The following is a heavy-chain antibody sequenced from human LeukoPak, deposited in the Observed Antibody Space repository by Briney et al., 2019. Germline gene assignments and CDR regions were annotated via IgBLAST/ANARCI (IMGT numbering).Heavy chain of an antibody. CDR2: IIPIFGTA. D-gene: IGHD6-19*01. Sequence: SVKVSCKASGGTFSSYAISWVRQAPGQGLEWMGGIIPIFGTANYAQKFQGRVTITADESTSTAYMELSSLRSEDTAVYYCGRDTVRTTVAGGPEYWGQGTLVIVSS. CDR3: GRDTVRTTVAGGPEY. V-gene: IGHV1-69*13. CDR1: GGTFSSYA. J-gene: IGHJ4*02.